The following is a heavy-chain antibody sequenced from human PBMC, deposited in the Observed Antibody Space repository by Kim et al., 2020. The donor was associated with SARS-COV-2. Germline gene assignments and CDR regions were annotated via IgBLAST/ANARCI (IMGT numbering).Heavy chain of an antibody. V-gene: IGHV4-59*01. CDR1: GGSISSYY. Sequence: SETLSLTCTVSGGSISSYYWSWIRQPPGKGLEWIGYIYYSGSTNYNPSLKSRVTISVDTSKNQFSLKLSSVTAADTAVYYCARTPTTYYYGSGCDAFDIWGQGTMVTVSS. CDR2: IYYSGST. J-gene: IGHJ3*02. CDR3: ARTPTTYYYGSGCDAFDI. D-gene: IGHD3-10*01.